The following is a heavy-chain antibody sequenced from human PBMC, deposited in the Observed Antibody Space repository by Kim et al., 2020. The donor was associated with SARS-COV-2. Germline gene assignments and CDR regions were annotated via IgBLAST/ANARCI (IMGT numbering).Heavy chain of an antibody. CDR1: GFTFSSYA. D-gene: IGHD2-15*01. CDR3: AKDRSSGGSCYSCGRYFQH. Sequence: GGSLRLSCAASGFTFSSYAMSWVSQAPGKGLEWVSAISGSGGSTYYADSVKGRFTISRDNSKNTLYLQRNSLRAEDTAVYYCAKDRSSGGSCYSCGRYFQHWGQGTLVTVSS. CDR2: ISGSGGST. V-gene: IGHV3-23*01. J-gene: IGHJ1*01.